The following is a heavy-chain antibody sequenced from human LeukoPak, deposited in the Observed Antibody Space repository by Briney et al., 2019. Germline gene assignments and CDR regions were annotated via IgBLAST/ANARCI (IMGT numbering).Heavy chain of an antibody. D-gene: IGHD6-6*01. CDR1: GGTFSSYA. J-gene: IGHJ6*02. V-gene: IGHV1-69*13. CDR2: IIPIFGTA. CDR3: ASKLAARPKVYYYGMDV. Sequence: SVKVSCKASGGTFSSYAISWVRQAPGQGLEWIGGIIPIFGTANYAQKFQGRVTITADESTSTAYMELSSLRSEDTAVYYCASKLAARPKVYYYGMDVWGQGTTVTVSS.